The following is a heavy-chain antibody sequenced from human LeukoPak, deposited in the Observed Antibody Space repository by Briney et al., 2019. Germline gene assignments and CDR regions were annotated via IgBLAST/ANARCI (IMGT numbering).Heavy chain of an antibody. CDR1: GGTFSSYA. CDR3: ARSFTIFAGMDV. V-gene: IGHV1-69*04. CDR2: IIPILGIA. J-gene: IGHJ6*02. Sequence: SVKVSCKASGGTFSSYAISWVRQAPGQGLEWMGRIIPILGIANYAQKFQGRVTITADKSTSTAYMELSSLRSEDTAVYYCARSFTIFAGMDVWGQGTTVTISS. D-gene: IGHD3-3*01.